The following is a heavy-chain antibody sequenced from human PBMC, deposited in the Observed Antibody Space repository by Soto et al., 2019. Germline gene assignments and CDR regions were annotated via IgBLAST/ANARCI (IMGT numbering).Heavy chain of an antibody. CDR1: GGTLSDHG. J-gene: IGHJ3*02. D-gene: IGHD3-10*01. V-gene: IGHV1-69*06. CDR2: TIPVFNTA. Sequence: QVQLEQSGAEVKKPGSSVKVSCKASGGTLSDHGVAWLRQAPGQGLEWMGGTIPVFNTAKYAQKFQGRVTVTADKFTNIAYMELSSLRSEDTAFYFCARGVYGSGNYYTGPSAFAIWGQGKMVIVSS. CDR3: ARGVYGSGNYYTGPSAFAI.